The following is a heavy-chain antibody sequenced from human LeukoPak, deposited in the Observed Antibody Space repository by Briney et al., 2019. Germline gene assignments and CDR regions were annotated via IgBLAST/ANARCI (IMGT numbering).Heavy chain of an antibody. D-gene: IGHD2-2*01. CDR2: IKHDGIES. Sequence: AGGSLRLSCAASGFKFNVYWMTWVRQAPGKGPEWVANIKHDGIESYYLASVKGRFTISRDNAKSSLYLQMNSLRVEDTALYYCARDPSSSSQLFDYWGQGTLVTVSS. CDR3: ARDPSSSSQLFDY. J-gene: IGHJ4*02. V-gene: IGHV3-7*01. CDR1: GFKFNVYW.